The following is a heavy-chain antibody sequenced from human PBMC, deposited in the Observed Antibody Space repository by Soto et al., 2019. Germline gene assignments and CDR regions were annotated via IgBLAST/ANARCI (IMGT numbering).Heavy chain of an antibody. V-gene: IGHV4-39*01. J-gene: IGHJ5*02. CDR1: GGSIGSGDYY. CDR3: ARHRARNWFDP. D-gene: IGHD6-6*01. Sequence: PSETLSLTCTVSGGSIGSGDYYWGWIRQPPGKGLEWIGSIYYSGSTYYNPSLKSRVTISVDTSKNQFSLKLSSVTAADTAVFYCARHRARNWFDPWGQGTLVTVSS. CDR2: IYYSGST.